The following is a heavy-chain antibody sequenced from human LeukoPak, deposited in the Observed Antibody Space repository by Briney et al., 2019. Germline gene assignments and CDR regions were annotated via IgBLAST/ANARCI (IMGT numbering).Heavy chain of an antibody. CDR1: GGTFSSYA. CDR2: IIPIFGTA. D-gene: IGHD2-2*01. V-gene: IGHV1-69*13. Sequence: SVKVSCKASGGTFSSYAISWVRQAPGQGLEWMGGIIPIFGTANYAQKFQGRVTITADESTSTAYMELSSLRSEDTAVYYCAGPYYYCSSTSCLEGDAFDIWGQGTMVTVSS. J-gene: IGHJ3*02. CDR3: AGPYYYCSSTSCLEGDAFDI.